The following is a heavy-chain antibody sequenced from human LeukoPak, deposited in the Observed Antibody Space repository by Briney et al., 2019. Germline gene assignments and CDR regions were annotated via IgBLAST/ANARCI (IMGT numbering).Heavy chain of an antibody. CDR3: ARGGDSSGSIRSAFDI. CDR1: GFTVSSNY. Sequence: GGSLRLSCAASGFTVSSNYMSWVRQAPGKGLEWVSLIYSGGSTYYADSVKGRFTISRDNSKNTLYLQMNSLRAEDTAVYYCARGGDSSGSIRSAFDIWGQGTMVTVSS. J-gene: IGHJ3*02. V-gene: IGHV3-53*01. CDR2: IYSGGST. D-gene: IGHD3-22*01.